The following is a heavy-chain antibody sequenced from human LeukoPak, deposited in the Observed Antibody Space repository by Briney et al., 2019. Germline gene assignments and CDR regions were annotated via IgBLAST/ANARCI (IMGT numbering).Heavy chain of an antibody. CDR3: ARHDRYEAHNWFDP. CDR2: ISYTGST. CDR1: GGSISPYF. Sequence: NSSETLSLTCTVSGGSISPYFWSWIRQPPGKGLEWIGYISYTGSTNYNPSLKSRVTISVDTSKNQFSLQLTSVTAADTAVYYCARHDRYEAHNWFDPWGQGTLVTVSS. J-gene: IGHJ5*02. V-gene: IGHV4-59*01. D-gene: IGHD1-1*01.